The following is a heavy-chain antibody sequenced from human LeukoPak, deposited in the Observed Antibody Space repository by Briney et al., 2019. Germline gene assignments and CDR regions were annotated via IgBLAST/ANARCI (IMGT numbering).Heavy chain of an antibody. J-gene: IGHJ4*02. D-gene: IGHD2/OR15-2a*01. CDR2: INHSGST. CDR1: GGSLSGYY. CDR3: ARQNPRAIFDY. Sequence: SETLSLTCAVYGGSLSGYYWSWIRQPPGKGLEWIGEINHSGSTNYNPSLKSRVTISVDTSKNQFSLKLSSVTAADTAVYYCARQNPRAIFDYWGQGTLVTVSS. V-gene: IGHV4-34*01.